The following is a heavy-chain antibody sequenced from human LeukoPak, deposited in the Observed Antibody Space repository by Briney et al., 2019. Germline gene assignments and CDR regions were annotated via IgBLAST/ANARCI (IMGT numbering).Heavy chain of an antibody. Sequence: SETLSLTCTVSGGSLGGTDLYWGWIRQLPGKGLEWIGNIHSSGNSFCNPSLKSRVTISVDTSKNQFSLKLSSVTAADTAVYYCEKDSHLDVWGQGTTVTVSS. CDR2: IHSSGNS. V-gene: IGHV4-39*01. D-gene: IGHD2-15*01. CDR1: GGSLGGTDLY. CDR3: EKDSHLDV. J-gene: IGHJ6*02.